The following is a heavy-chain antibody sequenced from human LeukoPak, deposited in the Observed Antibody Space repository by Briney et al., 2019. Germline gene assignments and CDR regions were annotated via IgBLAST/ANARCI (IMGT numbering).Heavy chain of an antibody. CDR1: GFTFSSSA. J-gene: IGHJ4*02. Sequence: QPGGSLRLSCAASGFTFSSSAMHWVRQAPGKGLEWVAVISYDGGHKYYADSVKGRFTISRDNSKNTLYLQMNSLRPEDTAVYYCVRDRSPHYDSSGYYSFDGGYYFDYWGQGTLVTVSS. CDR3: VRDRSPHYDSSGYYSFDGGYYFDY. CDR2: ISYDGGHK. D-gene: IGHD3-22*01. V-gene: IGHV3-30*04.